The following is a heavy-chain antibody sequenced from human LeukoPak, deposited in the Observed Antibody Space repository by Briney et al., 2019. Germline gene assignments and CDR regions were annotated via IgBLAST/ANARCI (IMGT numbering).Heavy chain of an antibody. J-gene: IGHJ5*02. V-gene: IGHV4-38-2*02. CDR2: IYYSGST. Sequence: PSETLSLTCNVSDYSISSAYYWGWIRQPPGKGLEWIGSIYYSGSTYYNPSLKSRVTISVDTSKNQFSLKLSSVTAADTAVYYCASNIAVAGNWFDPWGQGTLVTVSS. CDR3: ASNIAVAGNWFDP. CDR1: DYSISSAYY. D-gene: IGHD6-19*01.